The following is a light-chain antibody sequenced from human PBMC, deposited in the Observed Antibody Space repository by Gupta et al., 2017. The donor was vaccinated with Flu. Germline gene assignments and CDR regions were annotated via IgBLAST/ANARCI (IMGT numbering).Light chain of an antibody. Sequence: DIQLTQSPSFLSASVGDRVTITCRASQDSSNYLAWYEQKPGTAPKLLIFAASSLQSGVPSKFSGSGSGTEFTLTINSLQPEDFETYYCQQLNSYRPSWTFGQGTKVEIK. CDR1: QDSSNY. J-gene: IGKJ1*01. V-gene: IGKV1-9*01. CDR2: AAS. CDR3: QQLNSYRPSWT.